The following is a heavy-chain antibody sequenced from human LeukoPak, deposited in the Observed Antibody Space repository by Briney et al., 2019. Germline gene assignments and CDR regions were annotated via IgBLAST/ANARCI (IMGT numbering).Heavy chain of an antibody. CDR2: ISGSGSST. J-gene: IGHJ4*02. Sequence: PGGLILSCAASGFTFSSYTMSWVRQAPGKGLEWVSGISGSGSSTYYADSVKGRFNISRDNSKNMVYLEMNRLRAGGTGVYHCAKEGYASSWYRFDYWGQGTLVTVS. CDR1: GFTFSSYT. CDR3: AKEGYASSWYRFDY. D-gene: IGHD6-13*01. V-gene: IGHV3-23*01.